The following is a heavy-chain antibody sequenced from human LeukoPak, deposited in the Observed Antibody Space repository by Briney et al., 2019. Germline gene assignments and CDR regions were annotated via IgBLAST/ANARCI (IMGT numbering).Heavy chain of an antibody. CDR1: GYRFTSYW. Sequence: GESLKISCKGSGYRFTSYWIGWVRQMPGKGLEWMGIIYPGDSDTRYSPSFQGQVTISADKSISTAYLQWSSLKASDTAIYYCAPPLLDTSSWFQFDHWGQGTLVTVSS. D-gene: IGHD6-13*01. CDR2: IYPGDSDT. CDR3: APPLLDTSSWFQFDH. J-gene: IGHJ4*02. V-gene: IGHV5-51*01.